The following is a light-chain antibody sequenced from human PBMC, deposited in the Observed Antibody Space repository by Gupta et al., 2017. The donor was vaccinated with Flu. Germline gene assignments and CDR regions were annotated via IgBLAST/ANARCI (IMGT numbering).Light chain of an antibody. CDR3: QQSYSSPWT. J-gene: IGKJ1*01. V-gene: IGKV1-39*01. CDR2: STS. CDR1: QTIDTH. Sequence: DTPMTQSPSSLSASVGDRVTITCRASQTIDTHLNWYQQKPGKAPKLVIYSTSSLQTGVPSRFSGSGSGTDFTLTISSLQHEDVATYYCQQSYSSPWTFGQGTKVEVK.